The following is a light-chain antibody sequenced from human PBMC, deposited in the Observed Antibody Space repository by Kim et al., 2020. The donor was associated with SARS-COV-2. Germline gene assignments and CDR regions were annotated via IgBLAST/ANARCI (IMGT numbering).Light chain of an antibody. CDR2: RDS. V-gene: IGLV3-1*01. CDR1: KLADKY. Sequence: SVSPGQTANITCSGEKLADKYGCGYQQKPGQSPILVMDRDSKRPSGSPERFSGSNAGNTATLTVTGTQAMDEADYYCQAWDTITAVFGGGTQLTVL. J-gene: IGLJ3*02. CDR3: QAWDTITAV.